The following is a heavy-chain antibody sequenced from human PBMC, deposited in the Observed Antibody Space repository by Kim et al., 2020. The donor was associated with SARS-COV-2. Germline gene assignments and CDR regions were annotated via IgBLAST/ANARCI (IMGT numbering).Heavy chain of an antibody. V-gene: IGHV4-34*01. J-gene: IGHJ5*02. D-gene: IGHD3-10*01. Sequence: SETLSLTCAVYGGSFSGYYWCWIRQPPGKGLEWIGEINHSGSTNYNPSLKSRVTISVDTSKNQFSLKLSSVTAADTAVYYCARGGITMVRGENWFDPWG. CDR3: ARGGITMVRGENWFDP. CDR1: GGSFSGYY. CDR2: INHSGST.